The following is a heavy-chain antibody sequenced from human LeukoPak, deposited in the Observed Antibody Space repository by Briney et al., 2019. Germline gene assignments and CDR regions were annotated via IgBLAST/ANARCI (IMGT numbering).Heavy chain of an antibody. Sequence: GSLRLSYAASGFTFSSYWMNWVRQAPGKGLEWVANIKQDGSEKYYVDSVKGRFTISRDNAKNSLYLQMNSLRAEDTAVYYCARAQSFNYYDSSGYYFGFDYWGQGTLVTVSS. CDR3: ARAQSFNYYDSSGYYFGFDY. J-gene: IGHJ4*02. CDR1: GFTFSSYW. V-gene: IGHV3-7*01. D-gene: IGHD3-22*01. CDR2: IKQDGSEK.